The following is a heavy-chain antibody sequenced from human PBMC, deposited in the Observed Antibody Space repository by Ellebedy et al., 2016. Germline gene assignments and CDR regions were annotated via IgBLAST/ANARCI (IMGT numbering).Heavy chain of an antibody. J-gene: IGHJ4*02. Sequence: SETLSLTCTVSGYSISSGYYWGWIRQLPGKGLEWIGSIYHSGSTYYNPSLKSRVTISVDTSKNQFSLKLSSVTAADTAVYYCARDYREGWLVRLGEDVFDYWGQGTLVTVSS. D-gene: IGHD3-16*01. CDR1: GYSISSGYY. CDR3: ARDYREGWLVRLGEDVFDY. CDR2: IYHSGST. V-gene: IGHV4-38-2*02.